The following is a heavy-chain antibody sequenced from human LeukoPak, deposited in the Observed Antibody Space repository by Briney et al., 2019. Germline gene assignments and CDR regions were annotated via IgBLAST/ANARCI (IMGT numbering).Heavy chain of an antibody. V-gene: IGHV3-74*01. D-gene: IGHD3-22*01. J-gene: IGHJ4*02. CDR1: GFTFSSYW. CDR2: INTDGSST. CDR3: ARGITMIVVAHDY. Sequence: GGSLSLSCAASGFTFSSYWMHWVRQAPGKGLVWVSRINTDGSSTSYADSVKGRFTISRDNAKNTLYLQMNSLRAEDTAVYYCARGITMIVVAHDYWGQGTLVTLSS.